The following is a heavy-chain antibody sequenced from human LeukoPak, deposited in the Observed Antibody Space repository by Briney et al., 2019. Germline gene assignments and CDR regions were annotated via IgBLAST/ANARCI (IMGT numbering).Heavy chain of an antibody. CDR2: IIPIFGTA. V-gene: IGHV1-69*05. Sequence: ASVKVSCKASGGTFSSYAISWVRQAPRQGLEWMGGIIPIFGTANYAQKFQGRVTITTDESTSTAYMELSSLRSEDTAVYYCARFHSSGYFGRFDPWGQGTLVTVSS. CDR1: GGTFSSYA. J-gene: IGHJ5*02. CDR3: ARFHSSGYFGRFDP. D-gene: IGHD3-22*01.